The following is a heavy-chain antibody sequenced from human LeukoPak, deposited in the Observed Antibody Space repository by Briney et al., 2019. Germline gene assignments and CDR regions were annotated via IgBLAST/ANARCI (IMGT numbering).Heavy chain of an antibody. Sequence: PSETLSLTCSVSGGSISSYYWTWIRQPPGKGLEWIGYIYYSGSTNYNPSLKSRVTISVDTSKNQFSLKLSSVTAADTAVYYCASATGDKRTKEKTFDYWGQGTLVTVSS. CDR1: GGSISSYY. CDR2: IYYSGST. D-gene: IGHD7-27*01. J-gene: IGHJ4*02. CDR3: ASATGDKRTKEKTFDY. V-gene: IGHV4-59*01.